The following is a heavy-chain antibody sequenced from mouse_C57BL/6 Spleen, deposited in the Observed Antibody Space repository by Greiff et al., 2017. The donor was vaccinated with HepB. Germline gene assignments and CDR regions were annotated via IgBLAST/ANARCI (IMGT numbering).Heavy chain of an antibody. CDR3: ARSRNYEYFYAMDY. CDR2: INPSTGGT. V-gene: IGHV1-42*01. Sequence: VQLQQSGPELVKPGASVKISCKASGYSFTGYYMNWVKQSPEKSLEWIGEINPSTGGTTYNQKFKAKATLTVDKSSSTAYMQLKSLTSEDSAVYYCARSRNYEYFYAMDYWGQGTSVTVSS. J-gene: IGHJ4*01. D-gene: IGHD2-4*01. CDR1: GYSFTGYY.